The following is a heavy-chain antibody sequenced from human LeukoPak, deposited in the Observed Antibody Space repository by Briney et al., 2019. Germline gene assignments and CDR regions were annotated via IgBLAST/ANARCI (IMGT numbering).Heavy chain of an antibody. CDR1: GGSISSYY. CDR2: IYYSGST. Sequence: SETLSLTCTVSGGSISSYYWSWIRQPPGKGLEWIGYIYYSGSTNYNPSLKSRVTISVDTSKNQFSLKLSSVTAADTAVYYCASTTSSSWSPDDAFDIWGQGTMVTVSS. J-gene: IGHJ3*02. CDR3: ASTTSSSWSPDDAFDI. V-gene: IGHV4-59*01. D-gene: IGHD6-13*01.